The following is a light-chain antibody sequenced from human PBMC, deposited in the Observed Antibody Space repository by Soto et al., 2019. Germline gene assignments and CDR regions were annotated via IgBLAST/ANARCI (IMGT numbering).Light chain of an antibody. CDR2: WAS. J-gene: IGKJ1*01. CDR1: QSVLYSSDNKNY. V-gene: IGKV4-1*01. Sequence: DIVMTQSPDSLAVSLGERATIKCKSSQSVLYSSDNKNYLAWYQQKPGQPPKLLIYWASIREFGVPDRFSGSGSGTDFTLTISSLQTEDVAIYYCQQYYGTPPWTFGQGTKVEVK. CDR3: QQYYGTPPWT.